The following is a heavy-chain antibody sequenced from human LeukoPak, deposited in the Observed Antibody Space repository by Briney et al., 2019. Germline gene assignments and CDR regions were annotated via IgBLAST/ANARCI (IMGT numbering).Heavy chain of an antibody. V-gene: IGHV1-69*13. CDR2: VIPIFGTA. CDR1: GGTFSSYA. D-gene: IGHD3-9*01. CDR3: AGGLYYDILTGYSFDY. J-gene: IGHJ4*02. Sequence: GASVQVSCKACGGTFSSYAISWVGQAPGPGLDWIGGVIPIFGTANYAQKFQGRVTITADESTSTAYMELSSLRSEDTAVYYCAGGLYYDILTGYSFDYWGQGTVVTVSS.